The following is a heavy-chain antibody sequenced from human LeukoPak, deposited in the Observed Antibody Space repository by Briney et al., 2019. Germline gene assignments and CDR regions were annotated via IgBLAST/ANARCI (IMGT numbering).Heavy chain of an antibody. CDR2: IYSLGDT. CDR3: ARAPPGGKGYNPYYFDY. V-gene: IGHV3-53*03. D-gene: IGHD5-24*01. Sequence: PSETLFPTCTVSGGSISSGDYYWSWIRQPPGKGLEWVSLIYSLGDTYYADSVKGRFTISRDNSKNTVYLQMNSLRVDDTAVYYCARAPPGGKGYNPYYFDYWGQGTRVTVSS. CDR1: GGSISSGDYY. J-gene: IGHJ4*02.